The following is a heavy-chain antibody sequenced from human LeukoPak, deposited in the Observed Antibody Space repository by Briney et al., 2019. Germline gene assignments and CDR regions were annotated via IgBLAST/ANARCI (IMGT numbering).Heavy chain of an antibody. CDR2: INSDGSST. J-gene: IGHJ4*02. D-gene: IGHD6-6*01. Sequence: SCKASGYTLTELSMHWVRQAPGKGLVWVSRINSDGSSTSYADSVRGRFSISRDNAKNTLYLQMNSLRAEDTAVYYCARGLSGYASSLGYWGQGTLVTVSA. V-gene: IGHV3-74*01. CDR1: GYTLTELS. CDR3: ARGLSGYASSLGY.